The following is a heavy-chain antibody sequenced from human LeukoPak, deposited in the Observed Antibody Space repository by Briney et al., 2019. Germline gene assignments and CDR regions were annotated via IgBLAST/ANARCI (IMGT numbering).Heavy chain of an antibody. CDR3: ASQVQSDLSFYYYIDV. D-gene: IGHD3-16*02. V-gene: IGHV4-4*07. CDR1: GGSLSNYY. J-gene: IGHJ6*03. Sequence: SETLSLTCTVSGGSLSNYYWTWLRQPAGKGLEWIGRVYTTGTTNYNPSLTSRVTISVDTCEKQFSLKLSSVTAADTAVYYCASQVQSDLSFYYYIDVWGKGTTVTISS. CDR2: VYTTGTT.